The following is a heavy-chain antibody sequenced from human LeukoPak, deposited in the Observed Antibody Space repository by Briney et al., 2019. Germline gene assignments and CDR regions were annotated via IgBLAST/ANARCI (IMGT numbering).Heavy chain of an antibody. CDR3: ARGLGRWAQETRRKNWFDP. CDR1: GGSFSGYY. CDR2: INHSGST. J-gene: IGHJ5*02. D-gene: IGHD3-16*01. V-gene: IGHV4-34*01. Sequence: SETLSLTCAVYGGSFSGYYWSWIRQPPGKGLEWIGEINHSGSTNYNPSLKSRVTISVDTSKNQFSLKLSSVTAADTAVYYCARGLGRWAQETRRKNWFDPWGQGTLVTVSS.